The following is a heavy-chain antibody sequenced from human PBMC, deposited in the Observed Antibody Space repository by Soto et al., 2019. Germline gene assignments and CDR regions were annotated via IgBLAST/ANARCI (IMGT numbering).Heavy chain of an antibody. CDR3: TKWNGYGDS. D-gene: IGHD1-1*01. CDR1: GFSLSTYG. Sequence: EVQLLESGGGLVQPGGSLRLSCAASGFSLSTYGVTWVRQAPGKGLEWVSGFSGGSGTTHYSDSVKGRFTITRDISESMVYLLMNSLRVEDTAMYYCTKWNGYGDSWGQGTLVTVS. V-gene: IGHV3-23*01. J-gene: IGHJ4*02. CDR2: FSGGSGTT.